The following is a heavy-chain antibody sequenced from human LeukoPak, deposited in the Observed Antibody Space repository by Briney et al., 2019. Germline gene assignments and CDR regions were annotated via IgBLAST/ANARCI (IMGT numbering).Heavy chain of an antibody. CDR3: ALGVRGVIYPGGFDY. D-gene: IGHD3-10*01. Sequence: SVKVSCNASGATFSSYAISWVRQAPGQGLEWMGGIIPIFGTANYAQKFQGRVTITADESTSTAYMELSSLRSEDTAVYYCALGVRGVIYPGGFDYWGQGTLVTVSS. CDR2: IIPIFGTA. CDR1: GATFSSYA. V-gene: IGHV1-69*01. J-gene: IGHJ4*02.